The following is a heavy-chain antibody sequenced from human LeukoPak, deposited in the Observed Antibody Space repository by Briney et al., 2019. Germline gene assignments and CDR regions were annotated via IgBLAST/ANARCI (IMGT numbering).Heavy chain of an antibody. CDR1: GYTFTSYG. Sequence: GASVKVSCKASGYTFTSYGISWVRQAPGQGLEWMGWISAYNGNTNYAQKLQGRVTMTTDTSTSTAYMELRSLRSDDTAVYYCARGGFVRITMVRGVSPPFDYWGQGTLVTVSS. J-gene: IGHJ4*02. D-gene: IGHD3-10*01. CDR3: ARGGFVRITMVRGVSPPFDY. V-gene: IGHV1-18*01. CDR2: ISAYNGNT.